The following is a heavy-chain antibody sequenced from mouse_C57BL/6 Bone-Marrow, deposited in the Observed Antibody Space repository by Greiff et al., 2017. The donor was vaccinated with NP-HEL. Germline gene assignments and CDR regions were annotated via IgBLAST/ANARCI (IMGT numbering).Heavy chain of an antibody. CDR1: EYEFPSHD. CDR2: INSDGGST. D-gene: IGHD1-1*01. CDR3: ARLNYYGSSDWYFDV. J-gene: IGHJ1*03. Sequence: EVQRVESGGGLVQPGESLKLSCESNEYEFPSHDMSWVRKTPEKRLELVAAINSDGGSTYYPDTMERRFIISRDNTKKTLYLQMSSLRSEDTALYYCARLNYYGSSDWYFDVWGTGTTVTVSS. V-gene: IGHV5-2*01.